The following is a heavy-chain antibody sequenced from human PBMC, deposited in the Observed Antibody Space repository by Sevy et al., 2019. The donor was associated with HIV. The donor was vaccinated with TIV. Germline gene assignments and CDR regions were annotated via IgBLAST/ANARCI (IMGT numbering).Heavy chain of an antibody. Sequence: GGSLRLSCAASGFTFSSYAMSWVRQAPGKGLEWVSAISGSGGSTYYADSVKGQFTISRDNSKNTLYLQMNSLRAEDTAVYHCAKYGRTGFRYYYYYYRDVWGKGTTVTVSS. CDR1: GFTFSSYA. CDR3: AKYGRTGFRYYYYYYRDV. D-gene: IGHD3-10*01. CDR2: ISGSGGST. J-gene: IGHJ6*03. V-gene: IGHV3-23*01.